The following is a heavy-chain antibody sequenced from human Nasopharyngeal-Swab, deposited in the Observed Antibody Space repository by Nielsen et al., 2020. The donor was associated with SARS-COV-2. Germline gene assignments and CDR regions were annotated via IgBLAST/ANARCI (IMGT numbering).Heavy chain of an antibody. CDR1: GGSFSGYY. J-gene: IGHJ5*02. CDR3: ARAVDWFDP. V-gene: IGHV4-34*01. CDR2: INHSGST. Sequence: SQTLSLTCAVYGGSFSGYYWSWIRQPPGKGLEWIGEINHSGSTNYNPSLKSRVTISVDTSKNQFSLKLSSVTAADTAVYYCARAVDWFDPWGQGTLVTVSS.